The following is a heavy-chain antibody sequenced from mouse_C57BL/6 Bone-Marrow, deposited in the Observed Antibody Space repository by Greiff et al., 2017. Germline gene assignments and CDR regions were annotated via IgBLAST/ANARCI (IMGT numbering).Heavy chain of an antibody. CDR2: INPGSGGT. Sequence: VQLVESGAELVRPGTSVKVSCKASGYAFTNYLIEWVKQRPGQGLEWIGVINPGSGGTNYNEKFKGKATLTADKSSSTAYMQLSSLTSEDSAVYFGARFGFAYWGQGTLVTVSA. J-gene: IGHJ3*01. V-gene: IGHV1-54*01. CDR1: GYAFTNYL. CDR3: ARFGFAY.